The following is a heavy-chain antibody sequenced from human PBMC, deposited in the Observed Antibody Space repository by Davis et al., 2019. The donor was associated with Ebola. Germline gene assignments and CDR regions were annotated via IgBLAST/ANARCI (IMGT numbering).Heavy chain of an antibody. CDR3: ARALGWLQNYYYYGMDV. D-gene: IGHD5-24*01. CDR2: IYYSGST. Sequence: PSETLSLTCTVSGGSISSYYWSWIRQPPGKGLEWIGYIYYSGSTNYNPSLKSRVTISVDTSKNQFSLRLSSVTAADTAVYYCARALGWLQNYYYYGMDVWGQGTTVTVSS. CDR1: GGSISSYY. J-gene: IGHJ6*02. V-gene: IGHV4-59*01.